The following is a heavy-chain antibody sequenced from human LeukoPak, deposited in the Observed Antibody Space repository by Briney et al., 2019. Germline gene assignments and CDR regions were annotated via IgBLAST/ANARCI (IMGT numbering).Heavy chain of an antibody. V-gene: IGHV1-24*01. D-gene: IGHD3-3*01. CDR1: GYTLTELS. CDR2: FDPEDGET. CDR3: ATSSGVNYDFWSGKEY. J-gene: IGHJ4*02. Sequence: ASVKVSCKVSGYTLTELSMHWVRQAPGKGLEWMGGFDPEDGETIYAQKFQGRVTTTEDTSTDTAYMELSSLRSEDTAVYYCATSSGVNYDFWSGKEYWGQGTLVTVSS.